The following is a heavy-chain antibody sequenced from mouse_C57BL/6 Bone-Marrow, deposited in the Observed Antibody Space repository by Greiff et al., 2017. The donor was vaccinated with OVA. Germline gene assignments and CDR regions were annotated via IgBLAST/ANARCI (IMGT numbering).Heavy chain of an antibody. CDR2: ISSGGDYI. V-gene: IGHV5-9-1*02. CDR3: TRENYDYDGVDY. D-gene: IGHD2-4*01. Sequence: EVQLQQSGEGLVKPGGSLKLSCAASGFTFSSYAMSWVRQTPEKRLEWVAYISSGGDYIYYADTVKGRFTISRDNARNTLYLQMSSLKSEDTAMYYCTRENYDYDGVDYWGQGTSVTVSS. CDR1: GFTFSSYA. J-gene: IGHJ4*01.